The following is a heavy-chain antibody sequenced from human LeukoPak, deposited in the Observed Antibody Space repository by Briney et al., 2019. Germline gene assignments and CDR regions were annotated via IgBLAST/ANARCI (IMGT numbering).Heavy chain of an antibody. D-gene: IGHD5-12*01. CDR1: GYSFTSYW. CDR3: ARSGYDFHDAFDI. CDR2: IYPGDSDT. J-gene: IGHJ3*02. V-gene: IGHV5-51*01. Sequence: GESLKISCKGSGYSFTSYWIGWVRQMPGKGLEWMGIIYPGDSDTRYSPSFQGQVTISADKSISTAYLQWSSLKASDTAMYYCARSGYDFHDAFDIWAKGQWSPSLQ.